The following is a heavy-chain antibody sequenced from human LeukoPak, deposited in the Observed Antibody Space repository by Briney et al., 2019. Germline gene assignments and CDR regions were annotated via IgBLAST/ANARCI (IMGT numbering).Heavy chain of an antibody. J-gene: IGHJ6*03. D-gene: IGHD6-13*01. CDR3: ARDLIAAAEPYYYYMDV. CDR2: ISYDGSNK. Sequence: GSLRLSCAASGFTFSSYAMHWVRQAPGKGLEWVAVISYDGSNKYYADSVKGRFTISRDNSKNTLYLQMNSLRAEDTAVYYCARDLIAAAEPYYYYMDVWGKGTTVTVSS. CDR1: GFTFSSYA. V-gene: IGHV3-30-3*01.